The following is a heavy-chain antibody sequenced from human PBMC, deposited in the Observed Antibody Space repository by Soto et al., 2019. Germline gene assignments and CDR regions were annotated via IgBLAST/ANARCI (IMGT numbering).Heavy chain of an antibody. CDR2: ISSSSSTI. J-gene: IGHJ4*02. CDR3: ARHTYYDFWSGYPYYFDY. Sequence: PGGSLRLSCAASGFTFSSYSMNWVRQAPRKGLEWVSYISSSSSTIYYADSVKGRFTISRDNAKNSLYLQMNSLRDEDTAVYYCARHTYYDFWSGYPYYFDYWGQGTLVTVSS. CDR1: GFTFSSYS. D-gene: IGHD3-3*01. V-gene: IGHV3-48*02.